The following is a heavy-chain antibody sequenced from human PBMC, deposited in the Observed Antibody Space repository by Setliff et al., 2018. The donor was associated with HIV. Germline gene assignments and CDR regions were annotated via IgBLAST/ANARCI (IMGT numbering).Heavy chain of an antibody. CDR3: ARPAATWDFDY. J-gene: IGHJ4*02. CDR1: GYTFTNYG. CDR2: IGAKNDNT. Sequence: GASVKVSCKASGYTFTNYGITWVRQAPGHGLEWMGWIGAKNDNTNYARQFQGRVTMTTDTSANTVYMELRSLTSDDTAVYYCARPAATWDFDYWGQGTLVTVSS. V-gene: IGHV1-18*01. D-gene: IGHD2-2*01.